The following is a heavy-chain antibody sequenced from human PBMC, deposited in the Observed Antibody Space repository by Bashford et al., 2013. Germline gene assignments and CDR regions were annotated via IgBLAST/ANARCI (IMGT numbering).Heavy chain of an antibody. CDR3: ARYIPSIVGATTIKSAFDI. CDR2: IYYSGST. Sequence: RPLLYSSETLSLTCAVSGYSISSGYYWGWIRQPPGKGLEWIGYIYYSGSTNYNPSLKSRVTISVDTSKNQFSLKLSSVTAADTAVYYCARYIPSIVGATTIKSAFDIWGQGTMVTVSS. D-gene: IGHD1-26*01. V-gene: IGHV4-61*01. J-gene: IGHJ3*02. CDR1: GYSISSGYY.